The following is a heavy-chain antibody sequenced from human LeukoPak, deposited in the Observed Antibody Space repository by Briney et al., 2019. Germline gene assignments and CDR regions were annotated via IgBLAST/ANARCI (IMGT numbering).Heavy chain of an antibody. CDR3: VRLNWRRKAFDV. CDR2: TYYNSKWYT. Sequence: SQTLSLTCAISGDSVSTASNAWYWIGQSPSRGLEWLGRTYYNSKWYTDYAVSVSGRTTINPDTSRNQLSLQLSFVTPEDTAVYYRVRLNWRRKAFDVWGQGTMVTVSS. V-gene: IGHV6-1*01. D-gene: IGHD1-20*01. J-gene: IGHJ3*01. CDR1: GDSVSTASNA.